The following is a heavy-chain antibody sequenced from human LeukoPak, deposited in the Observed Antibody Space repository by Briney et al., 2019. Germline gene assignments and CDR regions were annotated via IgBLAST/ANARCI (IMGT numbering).Heavy chain of an antibody. CDR1: GGSISSYY. CDR3: ARGLTAAVDY. J-gene: IGHJ4*02. Sequence: SSETLSLTCTVSGGSISSYYWSWIRQPPGKGLEWIGYIYYSGSTNYNPSLKSRVTISVDTSKNQFSLKLSSVTAADTAVYYRARGLTAAVDYWGQGTLVTVSS. D-gene: IGHD4/OR15-4a*01. CDR2: IYYSGST. V-gene: IGHV4-59*01.